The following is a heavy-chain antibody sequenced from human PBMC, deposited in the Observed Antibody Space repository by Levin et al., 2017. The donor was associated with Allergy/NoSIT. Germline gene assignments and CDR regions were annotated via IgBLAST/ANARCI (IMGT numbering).Heavy chain of an antibody. J-gene: IGHJ3*02. V-gene: IGHV5-10-1*01. CDR2: IDPSDSYT. CDR1: GYSFTNYW. CDR3: ARHYGGNSFRFRAFDI. Sequence: GESLKISCKGSGYSFTNYWITWVRQVPGKGLEWIGRIDPSDSYTDYSPSFQGHVTISGDKSIGTAYLQWTSLKASDAAIYYCARHYGGNSFRFRAFDIWGQGTMVTVPS. D-gene: IGHD4-23*01.